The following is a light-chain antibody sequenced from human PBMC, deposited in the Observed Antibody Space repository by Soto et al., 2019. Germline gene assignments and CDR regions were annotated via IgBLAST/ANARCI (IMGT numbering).Light chain of an antibody. CDR2: GAS. Sequence: EIVMTRSPATLSVSPGERATLSCRASQSVSSSYLAWYQQKPGQAPRLLIYGASSRATGIPDRFSGSGSGTDFTLTISRLEPEDFAVYYCQQYGSSPTFGQGTKVDI. J-gene: IGKJ1*01. CDR3: QQYGSSPT. V-gene: IGKV3-20*01. CDR1: QSVSSSY.